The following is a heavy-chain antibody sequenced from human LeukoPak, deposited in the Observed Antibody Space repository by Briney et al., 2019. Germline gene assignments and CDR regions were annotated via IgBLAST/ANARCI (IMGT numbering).Heavy chain of an antibody. CDR3: ARGDSRCSSTSCYSPTLSYYYYMDV. J-gene: IGHJ6*03. V-gene: IGHV4-61*01. CDR1: GGSISSGSYY. Sequence: SETLSLTCTVSGGSISSGSYYWSWIRQPPGKGLEWIGYIYYSGSTNYNPSLKSRVTISVDTSKNQFSLKLSSVTAADTAVYYCARGDSRCSSTSCYSPTLSYYYYMDVWGKGTTVTVSS. CDR2: IYYSGST. D-gene: IGHD2-2*01.